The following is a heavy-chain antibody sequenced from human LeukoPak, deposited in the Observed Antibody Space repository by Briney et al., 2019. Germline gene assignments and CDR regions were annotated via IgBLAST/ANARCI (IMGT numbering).Heavy chain of an antibody. D-gene: IGHD4-17*01. CDR2: ISSSGTTI. CDR3: ARETVRNYFDY. Sequence: PGGSLRLSCAASGVTFSSYEMNWVRQAPGKGLEWVSYISSSGTTIYYADSVKGRFTISRDNAKNSLYLQMNSLRAEDTAVYYCARETVRNYFDYWGQGTLVTVSS. J-gene: IGHJ4*02. V-gene: IGHV3-48*03. CDR1: GVTFSSYE.